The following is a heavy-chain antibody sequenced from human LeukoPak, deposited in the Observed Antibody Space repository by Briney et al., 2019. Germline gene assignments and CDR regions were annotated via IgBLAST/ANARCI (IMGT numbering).Heavy chain of an antibody. V-gene: IGHV4-34*01. Sequence: SETLSPTCAVYGGSFSGYYWSWIRQPPGKGLEWIGEINHSGSTNYNPSLKSRVTISVDTSKNQFSLKLSSVTAADTAVYYCARRFKGYCSSTSCDTSFDYWGQGTLVTVSS. CDR1: GGSFSGYY. D-gene: IGHD2-2*01. CDR2: INHSGST. J-gene: IGHJ4*02. CDR3: ARRFKGYCSSTSCDTSFDY.